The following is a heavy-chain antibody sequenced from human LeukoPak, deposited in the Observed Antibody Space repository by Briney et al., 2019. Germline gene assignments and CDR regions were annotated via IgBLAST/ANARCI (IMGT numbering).Heavy chain of an antibody. CDR1: GGSPSPYY. Sequence: PSQTLSLTCTVSGGSPSPYYWSWIRQSPGKGLEWIGYISYSGSTNSHPSLKSRVTISVDTSKNQFSLKLSSVTAADTAVYYCASTYDYVWAPDYWGQGTLVTVSS. CDR3: ASTYDYVWAPDY. V-gene: IGHV4-59*01. J-gene: IGHJ4*02. CDR2: ISYSGST. D-gene: IGHD3-16*01.